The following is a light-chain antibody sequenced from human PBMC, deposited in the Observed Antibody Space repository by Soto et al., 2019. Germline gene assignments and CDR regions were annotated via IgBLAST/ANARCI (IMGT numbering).Light chain of an antibody. V-gene: IGLV1-44*01. CDR2: TNS. Sequence: QSVLTQPPSASGTPGQRLTIACSGTSSNIGSNFVNWYRQLPGTAPKLLVHTNSQRPSGVPDRFSGSKSGTSASLAISGLQSDDEVDYFCAVWDDSLHGYVFATGTKVTVL. J-gene: IGLJ1*01. CDR3: AVWDDSLHGYV. CDR1: SSNIGSNF.